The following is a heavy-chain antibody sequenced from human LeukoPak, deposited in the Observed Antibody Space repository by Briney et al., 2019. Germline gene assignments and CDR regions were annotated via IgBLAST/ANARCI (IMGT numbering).Heavy chain of an antibody. Sequence: PGGSLRLSCAASGFTFSSYEMNWARQAPGKGLEWVSYISSSGSTIYYADSVKGRFTISRDNAENSLYLQMNSLRAEDTAVYYCARDHSSWSYYFDYWGQGTLVTVSS. CDR1: GFTFSSYE. CDR3: ARDHSSWSYYFDY. CDR2: ISSSGSTI. D-gene: IGHD6-13*01. V-gene: IGHV3-48*03. J-gene: IGHJ4*02.